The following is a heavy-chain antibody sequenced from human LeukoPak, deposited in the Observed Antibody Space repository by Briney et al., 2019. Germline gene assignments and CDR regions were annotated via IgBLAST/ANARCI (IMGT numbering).Heavy chain of an antibody. Sequence: ANYAQKFQGRVTITTDESTSTAYMELSSLRSEDTAVYYCARGLQEYLFDYWCQGTLVTVSS. D-gene: IGHD6-6*01. J-gene: IGHJ4*02. CDR3: ARGLQEYLFDY. V-gene: IGHV1-69*05. CDR2: A.